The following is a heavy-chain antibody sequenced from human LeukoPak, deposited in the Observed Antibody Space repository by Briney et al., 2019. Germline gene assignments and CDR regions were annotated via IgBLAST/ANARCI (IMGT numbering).Heavy chain of an antibody. Sequence: LPGGSLRLSCAASGFTFSSYAMHWVRQAPGKGLEWVAVISYDGSNKYYADSVKGRFTISRDNSKNTLYLQMNSLRAEDTAVYYCARSLFGSYFDYWGQRTLVTVSS. V-gene: IGHV3-30-3*01. J-gene: IGHJ4*02. CDR3: ARSLFGSYFDY. CDR2: ISYDGSNK. CDR1: GFTFSSYA. D-gene: IGHD1-26*01.